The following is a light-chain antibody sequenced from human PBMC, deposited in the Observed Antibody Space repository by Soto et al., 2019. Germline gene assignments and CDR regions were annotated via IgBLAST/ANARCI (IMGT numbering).Light chain of an antibody. V-gene: IGLV3-21*01. Sequence: SYELTQPPSVSVAPGRTARITGGGNNSGSKRVHWYQQKPGQAPVLVIYYDIDRPSGIPERFSGSNSGNTATLTISRVEAGDEADYYCQVWDSTSDHVVLGGGTKLTVL. J-gene: IGLJ2*01. CDR3: QVWDSTSDHVV. CDR2: YDI. CDR1: NSGSKR.